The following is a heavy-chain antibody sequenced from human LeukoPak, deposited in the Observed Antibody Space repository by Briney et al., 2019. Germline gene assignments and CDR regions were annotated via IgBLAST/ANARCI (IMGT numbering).Heavy chain of an antibody. J-gene: IGHJ4*02. D-gene: IGHD2-21*02. V-gene: IGHV3-7*04. CDR3: ARGDDFSGDY. CDR1: GFTFSNFW. CDR2: IHPEGNEK. Sequence: GGSLRLSCAASGFTFSNFWMSWVRQAPGRGLEWVANIHPEGNEKYHVDSVKGRFTISRDNTKNSLFLQMDGLRVEDTAVYYCARGDDFSGDYWGQGTLVPSPQ.